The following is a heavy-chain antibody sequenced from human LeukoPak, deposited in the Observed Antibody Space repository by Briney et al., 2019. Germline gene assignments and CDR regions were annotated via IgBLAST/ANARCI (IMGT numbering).Heavy chain of an antibody. V-gene: IGHV4-59*01. Sequence: SETLSLTCTVSGGSISSDYWSWIRQPPGQGLEWMGDILYTGSTNYNHSLKSRVTILVDKSKNQFSLKLTSVTAADTAVYFCSRRIHFDSWGQGALVTVSS. J-gene: IGHJ4*02. CDR1: GGSISSDY. CDR2: ILYTGST. CDR3: SRRIHFDS. D-gene: IGHD5-18*01.